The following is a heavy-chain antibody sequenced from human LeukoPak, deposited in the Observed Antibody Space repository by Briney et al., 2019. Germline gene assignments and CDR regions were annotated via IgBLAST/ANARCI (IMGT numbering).Heavy chain of an antibody. J-gene: IGHJ6*02. CDR3: ARGHFSYYGMDV. CDR2: INHSGST. CDR1: GLSFSGYY. V-gene: IGHV4-34*01. Sequence: PSETLSLTCAVYGLSFSGYYWRCILQPPGKKLQWSGEINHSGSTNYNPSLKRRVTISVDTSKNQFSLKLSSVTAADTAVYYCARGHFSYYGMDVWGQGTTVTVSS. D-gene: IGHD3-3*02.